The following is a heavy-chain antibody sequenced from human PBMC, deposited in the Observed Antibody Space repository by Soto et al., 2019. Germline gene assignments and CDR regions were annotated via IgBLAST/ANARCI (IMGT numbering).Heavy chain of an antibody. V-gene: IGHV3-21*05. Sequence: GGSLRLSCAASGFTLSSYSMNWVRQAPGKGLEWVSYISSGSSYIYYADSVKGRFTISRDNAKNSLYLQMNSLRAEDTAVYYCARDPPNYCSSTSCDQIDYWGQGTLVTVS. CDR3: ARDPPNYCSSTSCDQIDY. D-gene: IGHD2-2*01. J-gene: IGHJ4*02. CDR1: GFTLSSYS. CDR2: ISSGSSYI.